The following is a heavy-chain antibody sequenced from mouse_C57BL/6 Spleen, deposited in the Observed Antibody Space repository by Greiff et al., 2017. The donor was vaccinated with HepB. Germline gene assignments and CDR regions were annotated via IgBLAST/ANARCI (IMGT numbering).Heavy chain of an antibody. Sequence: EVQLVESGPELVKPGASVKIPCKASGYTFTDYNMDWVKQSHGKSLEWIGDINPNNGGTIYNQKFKGKATLTVDKSSSTAYMELRSLTSEDTAVYYCARSDYRGTWFAYWGQGTLVTVSA. CDR3: ARSDYRGTWFAY. V-gene: IGHV1-18*01. CDR1: GYTFTDYN. CDR2: INPNNGGT. D-gene: IGHD2-4*01. J-gene: IGHJ3*01.